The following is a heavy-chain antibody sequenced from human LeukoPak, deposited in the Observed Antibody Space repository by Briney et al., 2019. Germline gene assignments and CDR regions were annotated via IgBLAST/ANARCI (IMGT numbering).Heavy chain of an antibody. CDR2: IKQDGSEK. CDR1: GFTFSRYW. CDR3: ASVSITVAERDYMDV. J-gene: IGHJ6*03. Sequence: GGSLRLSCAASGFTFSRYWMSWIRQAPGKGLEWVANIKQDGSEKYYVDSVKGRFTISRDNAKNSLSLQMNRLRAEDTAVYYCASVSITVAERDYMDVWGKGTTVTVSS. V-gene: IGHV3-7*01. D-gene: IGHD6-19*01.